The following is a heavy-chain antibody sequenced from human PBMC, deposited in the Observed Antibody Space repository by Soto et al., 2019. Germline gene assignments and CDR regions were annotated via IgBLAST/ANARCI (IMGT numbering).Heavy chain of an antibody. J-gene: IGHJ4*02. CDR3: ATRMTTAPY. Sequence: GGSVRLSCAASGFTVSNNYLSWVRQAPGKGLQWVSLIYSDGGTDYAESVKGRFTISRDNSKNTLYLQMNSLKAEDTAIYYCATRMTTAPYWGQGTLVTVSS. V-gene: IGHV3-66*01. CDR2: IYSDGGT. D-gene: IGHD4-17*01. CDR1: GFTVSNNY.